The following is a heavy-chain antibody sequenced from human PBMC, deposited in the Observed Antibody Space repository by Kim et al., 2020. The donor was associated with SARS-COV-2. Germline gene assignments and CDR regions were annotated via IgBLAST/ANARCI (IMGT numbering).Heavy chain of an antibody. CDR3: ARVRTVRFHFYYMDV. CDR1: GYTFTSHG. D-gene: IGHD2-21*01. V-gene: IGHV1-18*01. CDR2: ISGFIGNA. Sequence: ASVKVSCKASGYTFTSHGISWVRQAPGQGLEWMGWISGFIGNAKYEQKFQGRVTLTTDTSTNTAYMELKSLRSDDTAVYYCARVRTVRFHFYYMDVWGNGTTVTVSS. J-gene: IGHJ6*03.